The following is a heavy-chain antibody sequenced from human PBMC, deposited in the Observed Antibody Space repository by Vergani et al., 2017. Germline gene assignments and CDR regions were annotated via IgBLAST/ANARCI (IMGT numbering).Heavy chain of an antibody. D-gene: IGHD3-22*01. V-gene: IGHV3-30*18. CDR2: ISYDGSGT. CDR1: GFTFSTHG. Sequence: QVQVVESGGGVVQPGRSLRLSCVVSGFTFSTHGMHWVRQAPGKGLEWVAVISYDGSGTGYADSVKGRFTISRDNYKNTLYLQMDSLRPEDTAVYYCVKGSTFYDSSDYQLDSWGRGTLVTVSS. CDR3: VKGSTFYDSSDYQLDS. J-gene: IGHJ4*02.